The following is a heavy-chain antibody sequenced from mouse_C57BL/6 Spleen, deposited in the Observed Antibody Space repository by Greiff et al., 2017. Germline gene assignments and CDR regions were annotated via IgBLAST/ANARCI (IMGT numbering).Heavy chain of an antibody. CDR2: ISYSGST. Sequence: VQLKESGPGLAKPSQTLSLTCSVTGYSIPSDYWNWIRKFPGSKLEYMGNISYSGSTYYNPSFKSRISITRDTSKNQYYLQLNSVTTEDTATYFCARFNWEDAMDYWGQGTSVTVSS. CDR3: ARFNWEDAMDY. D-gene: IGHD4-1*01. CDR1: GYSIPSDY. V-gene: IGHV3-8*01. J-gene: IGHJ4*01.